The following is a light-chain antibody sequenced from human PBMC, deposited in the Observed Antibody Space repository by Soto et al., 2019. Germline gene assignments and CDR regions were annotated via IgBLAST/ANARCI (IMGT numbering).Light chain of an antibody. Sequence: DIQMTQSPSTLSASVGDRVTITRRASQSIGDSLAWYQQKPGKAPYILISDVSSLERGVPSRFSGSGSGTDFTLSISDLQPEDFATYYCQQSSSVRLTFGGGTKVDIK. V-gene: IGKV1-5*01. J-gene: IGKJ4*01. CDR3: QQSSSVRLT. CDR1: QSIGDS. CDR2: DVS.